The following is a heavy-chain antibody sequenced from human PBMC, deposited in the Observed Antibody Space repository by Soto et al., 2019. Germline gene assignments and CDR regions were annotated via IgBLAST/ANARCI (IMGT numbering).Heavy chain of an antibody. CDR3: AKDAAMVSSTFNYFDY. J-gene: IGHJ4*02. CDR2: IGGSGGYK. V-gene: IGHV3-23*01. D-gene: IGHD6-13*01. Sequence: EVQLLESGGGLVQPGGSLRLSCAASGFSFSSYAMSWVRQAPGKGLEWVSGIGGSGGYKSYADSVKGRFTISRDNSKNTLYLQMKSLGAEDTAVYYCAKDAAMVSSTFNYFDYWGQGTLVAVSS. CDR1: GFSFSSYA.